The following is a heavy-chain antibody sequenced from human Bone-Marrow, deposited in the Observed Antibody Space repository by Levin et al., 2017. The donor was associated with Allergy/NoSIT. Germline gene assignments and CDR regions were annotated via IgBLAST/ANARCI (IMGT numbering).Heavy chain of an antibody. CDR3: AVAAAGSGFDY. Sequence: SETLSLTCSVSGYSISVTNWWGWIRQPPGKGLEWIGYIYYSGRTSYSPSLKSRVTMSVDTSKNQFSLKLNSVTAVDTAVYYCAVAAAGSGFDYWGRGTLVTVSS. CDR2: IYYSGRT. D-gene: IGHD6-13*01. CDR1: GYSISVTNW. J-gene: IGHJ4*02. V-gene: IGHV4-28*01.